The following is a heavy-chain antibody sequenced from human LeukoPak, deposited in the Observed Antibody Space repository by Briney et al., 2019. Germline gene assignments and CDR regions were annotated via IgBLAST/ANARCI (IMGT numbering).Heavy chain of an antibody. D-gene: IGHD2-2*02. J-gene: IGHJ6*03. Sequence: ASVKVSCKASGYTFTSYGISWVRQAPGQGLEWMGWISAYNGNTNYAQKLQGRVTMTTDTSTSTAYMELRSLRSDDTAVYYCARLRPGMRVPAAIQRRGYYYYMDVWGKGTTVTVSS. CDR3: ARLRPGMRVPAAIQRRGYYYYMDV. V-gene: IGHV1-18*01. CDR1: GYTFTSYG. CDR2: ISAYNGNT.